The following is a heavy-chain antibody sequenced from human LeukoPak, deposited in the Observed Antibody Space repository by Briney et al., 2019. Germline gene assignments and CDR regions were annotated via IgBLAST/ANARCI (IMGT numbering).Heavy chain of an antibody. CDR1: GFTFSSCS. Sequence: GGSLRLSCAASGFTFSSCSMNWVRQAPGKGLEWVSSISSSSSYIYYADSVKGRFTISRDNAKNSLYLQMNSLRAEDTAVYYCARDDGGSSSWYPGRWFDPWGQGTLVTVSS. J-gene: IGHJ5*02. CDR3: ARDDGGSSSWYPGRWFDP. CDR2: ISSSSSYI. D-gene: IGHD6-13*01. V-gene: IGHV3-21*01.